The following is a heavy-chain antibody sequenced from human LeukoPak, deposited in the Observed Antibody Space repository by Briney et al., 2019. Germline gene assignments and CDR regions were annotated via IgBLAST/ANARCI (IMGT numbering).Heavy chain of an antibody. CDR3: AKDGSGKGEIDY. D-gene: IGHD1-1*01. CDR1: GFTFSSYA. Sequence: GRSLRLSCAASGFTFSSYAMHWVRQAPGKGLEWVAVISYDGSNKYYADSVKGRFTISRDNSKNTLYLQMNSLRAEDTAVYYCAKDGSGKGEIDYWGQGTLVTVSS. CDR2: ISYDGSNK. V-gene: IGHV3-30-3*01. J-gene: IGHJ4*02.